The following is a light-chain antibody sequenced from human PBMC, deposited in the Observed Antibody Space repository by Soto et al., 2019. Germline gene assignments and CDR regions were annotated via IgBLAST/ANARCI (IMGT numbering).Light chain of an antibody. CDR3: QQYGGVPYT. Sequence: EIVLTQSPVTLSLSPGQRATLSCRASESISRDYLAWYQQRLGQAPRLLIYGASSGATGIPDRFSGSGSGTDLTLTISRLEPEDFAIYYCQQYGGVPYTFGQGTKVDI. CDR1: ESISRDY. J-gene: IGKJ2*01. V-gene: IGKV3-20*01. CDR2: GAS.